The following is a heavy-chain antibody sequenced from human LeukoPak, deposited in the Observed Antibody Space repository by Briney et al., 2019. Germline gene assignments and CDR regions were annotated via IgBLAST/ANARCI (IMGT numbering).Heavy chain of an antibody. CDR1: GFAFSSYA. Sequence: GGSLRLSCAASGFAFSSYAMTWVRQARGKGLEWVSAVSGSADSTYYADSVKGRFTISRDNSKNTLYLQMNSLRAEDTAVYYCAKGSQRSYDSSGYYYWGQGTLVTVSS. CDR2: VSGSADST. J-gene: IGHJ4*02. D-gene: IGHD3-22*01. CDR3: AKGSQRSYDSSGYYY. V-gene: IGHV3-23*01.